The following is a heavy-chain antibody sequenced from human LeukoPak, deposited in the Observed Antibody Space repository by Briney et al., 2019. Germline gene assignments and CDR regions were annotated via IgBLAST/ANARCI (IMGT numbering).Heavy chain of an antibody. V-gene: IGHV4-34*01. CDR3: ERAPNLPPGNWFDP. CDR1: GGSFRGYY. Sequence: SETLSLTXAVYGGSFRGYYWSWICQPPGKGLEWIGEINHSGSTNYNPSLKSRVTISVDTSKNQFSLKLSSVTAADTAVYYCERAPNLPPGNWFDPWGQGTLVTVSS. D-gene: IGHD1-14*01. J-gene: IGHJ5*02. CDR2: INHSGST.